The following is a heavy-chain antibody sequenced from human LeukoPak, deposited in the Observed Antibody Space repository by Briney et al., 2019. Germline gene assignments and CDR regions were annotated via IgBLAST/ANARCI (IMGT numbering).Heavy chain of an antibody. D-gene: IGHD1-26*01. Sequence: PSETLSLTCAVYGGSFSGYYWSWIRQPPGKGLEWIGEINHSGSTNYNPSLKSRVTISVDTSKNQFSLKLSSVTAADTAVYYCASSLGNVGYWGQGTLVTVSS. J-gene: IGHJ4*02. CDR3: ASSLGNVGY. CDR2: INHSGST. CDR1: GGSFSGYY. V-gene: IGHV4-34*01.